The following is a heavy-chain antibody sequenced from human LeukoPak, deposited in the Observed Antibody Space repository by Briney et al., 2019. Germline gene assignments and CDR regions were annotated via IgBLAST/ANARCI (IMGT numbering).Heavy chain of an antibody. CDR1: GYTFTAYY. Sequence: ASVKVSCKASGYTFTAYYMHWVRQAPGQGLEWMGWINPNSGGTNYAQKFQGRVTMTRDTSISTAYMELSRLRSDDTAVYYCARDRFIAARGYFDYWGQGTLVTVSS. CDR2: INPNSGGT. D-gene: IGHD6-13*01. CDR3: ARDRFIAARGYFDY. J-gene: IGHJ4*02. V-gene: IGHV1-2*02.